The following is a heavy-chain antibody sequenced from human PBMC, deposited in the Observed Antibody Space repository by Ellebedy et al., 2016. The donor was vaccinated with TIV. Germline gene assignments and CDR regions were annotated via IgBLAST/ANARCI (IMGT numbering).Heavy chain of an antibody. D-gene: IGHD1-14*01. CDR2: IIPIFGTA. V-gene: IGHV1-69*13. J-gene: IGHJ3*02. Sequence: SVKVSXKASGGTFSSYAISWVRQAPGQGLEWMGGIIPIFGTANYAQKFQGRVTITADESTSTAYMELSSLRSEDTAVYYCARAGEPLADAFDIWGQGTMVTVSS. CDR3: ARAGEPLADAFDI. CDR1: GGTFSSYA.